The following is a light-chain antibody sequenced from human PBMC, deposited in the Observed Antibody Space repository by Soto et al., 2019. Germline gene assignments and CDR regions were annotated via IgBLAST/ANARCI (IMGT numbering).Light chain of an antibody. CDR1: SSNIGGNY. CDR2: RNN. CDR3: VARGDSLSRGG. V-gene: IGLV1-47*01. Sequence: QSVLTQPPSASGTPGQRVTISCSGSSSNIGGNYVYWYQQLPGTAPKLLIYRNNQRPSGVPDRISGSKSGTSASLAISGLRWEDEADCYRVARGDSLSRGGFGGGTKLTGL. J-gene: IGLJ2*01.